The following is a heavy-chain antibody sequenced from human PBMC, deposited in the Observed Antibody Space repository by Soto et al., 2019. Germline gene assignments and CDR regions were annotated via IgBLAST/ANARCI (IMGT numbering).Heavy chain of an antibody. CDR2: MWYDGSNE. Sequence: QVQLVESGGGVVQPGKSLRLSCATSGFTFSRYGMHWVRQPPGKGLEWVAFMWYDGSNEYYADSVKGRFAISRDNSQSKLYLQMTSLGADDTAVYYCAAGRDFFDYWGQGIVVTVSS. CDR3: AAGRDFFDY. D-gene: IGHD3-3*01. V-gene: IGHV3-33*01. J-gene: IGHJ4*02. CDR1: GFTFSRYG.